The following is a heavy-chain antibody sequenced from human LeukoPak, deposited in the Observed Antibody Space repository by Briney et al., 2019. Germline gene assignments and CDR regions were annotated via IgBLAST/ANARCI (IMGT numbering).Heavy chain of an antibody. CDR2: MNPNSGNA. CDR1: GYTFTTYD. CDR3: ARRIRGAPTVY. D-gene: IGHD3-10*01. Sequence: GASVKVSCKASGYTFTTYDLNWVRQATGQGFEWMGWMNPNSGNAGYAQKFQGRVTMTRNISISTAYMELSNLTSEDTAVYYCARRIRGAPTVYWGQGTLVTVSS. V-gene: IGHV1-8*01. J-gene: IGHJ4*02.